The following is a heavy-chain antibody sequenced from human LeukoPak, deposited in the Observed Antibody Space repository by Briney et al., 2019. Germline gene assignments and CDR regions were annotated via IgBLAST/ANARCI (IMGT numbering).Heavy chain of an antibody. CDR2: ISYDGSNK. CDR3: ARDDKYYYDSSGYPGTTDY. Sequence: GGSLRLSCAASGFTFSSYAMHWVRQAPGKGLEWVAVISYDGSNKNYADSVKGRFTISRDNSKNTLYLQMNSLRAEDTAVYYCARDDKYYYDSSGYPGTTDYWGQGTLVTVSS. D-gene: IGHD3-22*01. CDR1: GFTFSSYA. J-gene: IGHJ4*02. V-gene: IGHV3-30-3*01.